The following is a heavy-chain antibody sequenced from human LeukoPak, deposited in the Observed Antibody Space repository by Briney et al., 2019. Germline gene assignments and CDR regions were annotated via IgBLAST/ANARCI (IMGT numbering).Heavy chain of an antibody. CDR3: ASPIVGAKYAYGY. CDR1: GGTFSSYA. J-gene: IGHJ4*02. Sequence: GASVKVSCKASGGTFSSYAISWVRQAPGQGLEWMGGIIPIFGTANYAQKFQGRVTITADESTSTAYMELSSLRSEDTAVHYCASPIVGAKYAYGYWGQGTLVTVSS. D-gene: IGHD1-26*01. V-gene: IGHV1-69*13. CDR2: IIPIFGTA.